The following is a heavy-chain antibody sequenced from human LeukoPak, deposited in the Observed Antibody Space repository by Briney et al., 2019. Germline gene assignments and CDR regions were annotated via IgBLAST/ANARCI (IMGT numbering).Heavy chain of an antibody. CDR1: GGSISSSSYY. J-gene: IGHJ3*01. D-gene: IGHD1-1*01. CDR2: IYYSGST. CDR3: ARDPPGTTAFDL. Sequence: PSETLSLTCTVSGGSISSSSYYWGWLRQPPGKGLEWIGCIYYSGSTYYNPSLKSRVTISVDTSKNQFSLKLSSVTAADTAVYYCARDPPGTTAFDLWGQGTMVTVSS. V-gene: IGHV4-39*07.